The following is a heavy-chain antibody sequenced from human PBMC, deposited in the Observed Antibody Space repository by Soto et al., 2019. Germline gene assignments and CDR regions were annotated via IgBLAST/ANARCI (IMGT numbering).Heavy chain of an antibody. CDR1: GFTFSSYG. Sequence: QVQLVESGGGVVQPGRSLRLSCAASGFTFSSYGMHWVRQAPGKGLEWVAVISYDGSTKYYADSVKGRFTISRDNSKNTLYPQMNSRRAEVTAVYYCAKDRGEGPEGDYGGQGTLVTVSS. D-gene: IGHD3-10*01. CDR3: AKDRGEGPEGDY. V-gene: IGHV3-30*18. CDR2: ISYDGSTK. J-gene: IGHJ4*02.